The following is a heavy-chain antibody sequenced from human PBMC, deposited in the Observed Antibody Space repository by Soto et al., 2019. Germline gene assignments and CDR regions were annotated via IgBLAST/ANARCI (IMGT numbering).Heavy chain of an antibody. D-gene: IGHD3-10*01. Sequence: GGSLRLSCAASGFTFSSYSMNWVRQAPGKGLEWVSSISSSSSYIYYADSVKGRFTISRDNAKNSLYLQMNSLRAEDTAVYYCARGYTMVRGVIMEALDYWGQGTLVTVSS. CDR2: ISSSSSYI. J-gene: IGHJ4*02. CDR1: GFTFSSYS. CDR3: ARGYTMVRGVIMEALDY. V-gene: IGHV3-21*01.